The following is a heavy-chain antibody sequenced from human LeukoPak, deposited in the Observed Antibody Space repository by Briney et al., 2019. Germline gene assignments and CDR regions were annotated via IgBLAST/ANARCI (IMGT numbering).Heavy chain of an antibody. CDR1: GGSISSGGYY. CDR3: ARLRLGELSFGY. Sequence: SETLSLTCTVSGGSISSGGYYWSWIRQHPGKGLEWIGYIYYSGSTYYNPSLKSRVTISVATSKNQFSLKLSSVTAADTAVYYCARLRLGELSFGYWGQGTLVTVSS. CDR2: IYYSGST. V-gene: IGHV4-31*03. J-gene: IGHJ4*02. D-gene: IGHD3-16*02.